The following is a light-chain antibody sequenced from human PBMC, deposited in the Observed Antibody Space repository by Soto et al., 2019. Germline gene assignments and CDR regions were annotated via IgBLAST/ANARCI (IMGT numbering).Light chain of an antibody. J-gene: IGKJ1*01. V-gene: IGKV3-15*01. Sequence: EIVMTQSPATLSMSPGQRVTRSCRASQSVSSNLAWNQQKPGQAPRLLIYGASTRATGIPDRFSGSGSGTEFILTISSLQSEDFAVYYCQQYNIWPWTFGQGTKVEIK. CDR2: GAS. CDR1: QSVSSN. CDR3: QQYNIWPWT.